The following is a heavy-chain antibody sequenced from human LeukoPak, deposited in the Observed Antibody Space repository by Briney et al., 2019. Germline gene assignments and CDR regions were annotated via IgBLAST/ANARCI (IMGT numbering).Heavy chain of an antibody. CDR2: IRYDGSNK. D-gene: IGHD2-2*01. CDR3: AKDYYRLGYCSSTSCYLKERYAFDI. J-gene: IGHJ3*02. V-gene: IGHV3-30*02. Sequence: PGGSLRLSCAASGFTFSSYGMHWVRQAPGKGLEWVAFIRYDGSNKYYADSVKGRFTISRDNSKNTLYLQMNSLRAEDTAVYYCAKDYYRLGYCSSTSCYLKERYAFDIWGQGTMVTVSS. CDR1: GFTFSSYG.